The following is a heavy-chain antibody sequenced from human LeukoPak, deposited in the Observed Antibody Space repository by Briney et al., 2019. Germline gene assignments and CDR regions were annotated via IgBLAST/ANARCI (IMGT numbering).Heavy chain of an antibody. CDR2: SDPNSGAT. CDR3: ARAKPYDNNGYSPELRY. CDR1: GYTFTSYY. J-gene: IGHJ4*02. D-gene: IGHD3-22*01. V-gene: IGHV1-2*02. Sequence: RASVKVSCKTSGYTFTSYYIHWLRQAPGQGFEWLGWSDPNSGATKYEHFQGRVTVTWDTSIDTAYMELTRLTSDDTAVYYCARAKPYDNNGYSPELRYWGQGTLVTVS.